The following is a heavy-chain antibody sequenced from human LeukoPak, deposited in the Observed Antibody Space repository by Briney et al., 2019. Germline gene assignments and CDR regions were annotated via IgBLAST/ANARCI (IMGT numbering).Heavy chain of an antibody. CDR3: AREGYYYDSSGYPKTHYYYGMDV. V-gene: IGHV3-7*01. Sequence: GGSLRLSCAASGFTFSSYWMSWVRQAPGKGLEWVANIKQDGSEKYYVDSVKGRFTISRDNAKNSLYLQMNSLRAEDTAVYYCAREGYYYDSSGYPKTHYYYGMDVWGQGTTVTVSS. CDR2: IKQDGSEK. CDR1: GFTFSSYW. D-gene: IGHD3-22*01. J-gene: IGHJ6*02.